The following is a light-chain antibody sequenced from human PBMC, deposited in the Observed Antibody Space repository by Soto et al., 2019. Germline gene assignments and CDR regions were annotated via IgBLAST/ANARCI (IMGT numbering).Light chain of an antibody. CDR1: SSDIGLYNY. CDR3: SSYTSTSPRYV. V-gene: IGLV2-14*01. Sequence: SVRTKPASVAGSPGEAIAIAYTGTSSDIGLYNYVSWYQQHPGEAPKLIIYEVAKRPSGVSIRFSGSKSGNTASLTISGLQAEDEADYHCSSYTSTSPRYVFGTGTX. CDR2: EVA. J-gene: IGLJ1*01.